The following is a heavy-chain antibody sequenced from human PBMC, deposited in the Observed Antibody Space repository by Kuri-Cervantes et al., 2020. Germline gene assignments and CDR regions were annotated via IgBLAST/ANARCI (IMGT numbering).Heavy chain of an antibody. J-gene: IGHJ3*02. CDR3: AREKTYGDYPLGAFDI. CDR1: GGSFSGYY. V-gene: IGHV4-59*01. CDR2: IYYSGST. D-gene: IGHD4-17*01. Sequence: GSLRLSCAVYGGSFSGYYWSWIRQPPGKGLEWIGYIYYSGSTNYNPSLKSRVTISVDTSKNQFSLKLSSVTAADTAVYYCAREKTYGDYPLGAFDIWGQGTMVTVSS.